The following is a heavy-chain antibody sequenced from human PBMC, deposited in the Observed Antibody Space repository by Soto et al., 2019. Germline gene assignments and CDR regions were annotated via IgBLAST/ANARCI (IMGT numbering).Heavy chain of an antibody. D-gene: IGHD2-21*02. CDR3: ALLGDPHDNWFDP. V-gene: IGHV4-34*01. CDR1: CGSFSGYY. Sequence: SETLSLTCAVYCGSFSGYYWSWIRQPPGKGLEWIGEINHSGSTNYNPSLKSRVTISVDTSKNQFSLKLSSVTAADTAVYYCALLGDPHDNWFDPWGQGTLVTVS. J-gene: IGHJ5*02. CDR2: INHSGST.